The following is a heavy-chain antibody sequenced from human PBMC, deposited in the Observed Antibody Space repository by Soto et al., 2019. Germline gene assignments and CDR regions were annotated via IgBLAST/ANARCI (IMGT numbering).Heavy chain of an antibody. CDR2: IYPGDSDT. CDR3: ARRTLGNLDV. J-gene: IGHJ6*01. CDR1: GYTFSNNW. D-gene: IGHD3-16*01. V-gene: IGHV5-51*01. Sequence: ESLKISCQGSGYTFSNNWIGWVRQMPGKGLEWMGIIYPGDSDTRYSPSFQGQVTISADKSISTAYLQWSSLKASDTAIYYCARRTLGNLDVWGLGTTVTVSS.